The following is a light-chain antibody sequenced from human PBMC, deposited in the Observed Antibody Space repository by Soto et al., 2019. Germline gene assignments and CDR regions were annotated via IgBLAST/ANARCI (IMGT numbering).Light chain of an antibody. CDR2: VEASGTY. J-gene: IGLJ2*01. V-gene: IGLV4-60*03. CDR1: SDHNNYI. Sequence: QPVLTQSSSASASLGSSVKLTCTRSSDHNNYIIAWHQQHPGKAPRFLMTVEASGTYNKGSGIPDRFSGSSSVAYRYSTISNLQSEDEAQYYCETGDNDTRVFGGGTKVTV. CDR3: ETGDNDTRV.